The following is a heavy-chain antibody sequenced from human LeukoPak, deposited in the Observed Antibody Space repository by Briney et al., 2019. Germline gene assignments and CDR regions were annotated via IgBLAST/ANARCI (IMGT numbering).Heavy chain of an antibody. CDR3: ARWDSSGYSYYFDY. CDR1: GGSISSGGYY. Sequence: SSQTLSLTCTVSGGSISSGGYYWSWIRQHPGKGLEWMGYIYYSGSTYYNPSLKSRVTISVDTSKNQFSLKLSSVTAADTAVYYCARWDSSGYSYYFDYWGQGTLVAVSS. J-gene: IGHJ4*02. D-gene: IGHD3-22*01. V-gene: IGHV4-31*03. CDR2: IYYSGST.